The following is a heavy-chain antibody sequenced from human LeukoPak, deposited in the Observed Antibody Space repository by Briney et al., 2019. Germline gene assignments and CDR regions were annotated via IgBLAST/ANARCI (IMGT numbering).Heavy chain of an antibody. D-gene: IGHD3-3*01. CDR3: ARDRDFGVVTPWFDH. V-gene: IGHV3-30*03. Sequence: PGGSLRLSCAASGFTFSSYGMHWVRQAPGKGLEWVAIISYDGSNKYYGDSVKGRFTISRDNSKNTVYLQMNSLRADDTAVYYCARDRDFGVVTPWFDHWGQGTLVTVSS. CDR1: GFTFSSYG. J-gene: IGHJ5*02. CDR2: ISYDGSNK.